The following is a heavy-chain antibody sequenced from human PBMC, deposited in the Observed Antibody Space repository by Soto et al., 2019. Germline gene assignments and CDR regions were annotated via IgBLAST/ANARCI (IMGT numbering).Heavy chain of an antibody. CDR3: ARGSGRYFDWQNWFDP. J-gene: IGHJ5*02. CDR1: GFTFSSYA. D-gene: IGHD3-9*01. Sequence: GGSLRLSCAASGFTFSSYAMHWVRQAPGKGLEWVAVISYDGSNKYYADSVKGRFTISRDNSKNTLYLQMNSLRAEDTAVYYCARGSGRYFDWQNWFDPWGQGTLVTVSS. V-gene: IGHV3-30-3*01. CDR2: ISYDGSNK.